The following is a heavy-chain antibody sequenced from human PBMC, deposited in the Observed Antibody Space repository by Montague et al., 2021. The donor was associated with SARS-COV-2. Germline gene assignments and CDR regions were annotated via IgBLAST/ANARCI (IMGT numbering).Heavy chain of an antibody. J-gene: IGHJ5*01. CDR3: ARDASSANSPANNWFDS. V-gene: IGHV4-4*07. CDR2: LSTSGST. D-gene: IGHD4/OR15-4a*01. Sequence: SETLSLTCSVSGGSITTYYWSWVRQPAGKGLEWIGRLSTSGSTNCNPSXXSRVTMSLDTSKNQVSLKLSSVTAADTAVYYCARDASSANSPANNWFDSWGQGALVTVSS. CDR1: GGSITTYY.